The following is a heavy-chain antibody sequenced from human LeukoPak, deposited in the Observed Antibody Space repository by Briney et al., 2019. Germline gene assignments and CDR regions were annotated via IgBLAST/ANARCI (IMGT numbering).Heavy chain of an antibody. CDR1: GGSISSSSSY. V-gene: IGHV4-39*01. J-gene: IGHJ4*02. CDR3: ARQAKAVVQYIDFDF. CDR2: IYYSGNA. Sequence: SETPSLTCTVSGGSISSSSSYWGWIRQPPGKGLEWIGTIYYSGNAYYNPSLKSRVSISVDTSKNQFSLSLSSVTATDTAVYYCARQAKAVVQYIDFDFWGQGTLVTVSS. D-gene: IGHD2-21*01.